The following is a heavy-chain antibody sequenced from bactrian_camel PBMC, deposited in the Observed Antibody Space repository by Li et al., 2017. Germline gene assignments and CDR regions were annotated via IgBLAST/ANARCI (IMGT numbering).Heavy chain of an antibody. D-gene: IGHD3*01. CDR2: LWIGGATT. CDR3: AAGDLARGWCE. V-gene: IGHV3S42*01. Sequence: VQLVESGGGSVQAGGSLTLSCAAGRYTYKRNCMGWFRQRPGKDREGLAVLWIGGATTSYAGSVKGRFINTRDKAKDLVYLQMNGLQPEDTAKYYCAAGDLARGWCELGPGDPGHRL. J-gene: IGHJ4*01. CDR1: RYTYKRNC.